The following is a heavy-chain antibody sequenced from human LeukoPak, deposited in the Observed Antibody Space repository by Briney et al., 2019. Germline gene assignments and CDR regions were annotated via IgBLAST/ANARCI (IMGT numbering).Heavy chain of an antibody. J-gene: IGHJ6*02. CDR1: GYTFTSYY. D-gene: IGHD6-19*01. CDR3: ARDPGQWLVPYYYGMDV. Sequence: ASVKVSCKASGYTFTSYYMHWVRQAPGQGLEWMGIINPSGGSTSYAQKFQGRVTMTRDTSTSTVYMELRSLRSDDTAVYYCARDPGQWLVPYYYGMDVWGQGTTVTVSS. V-gene: IGHV1-46*01. CDR2: INPSGGST.